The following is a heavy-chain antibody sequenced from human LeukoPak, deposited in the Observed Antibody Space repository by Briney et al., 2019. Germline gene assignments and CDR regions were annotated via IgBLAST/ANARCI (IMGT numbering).Heavy chain of an antibody. CDR3: ARKRSSNNWFDP. D-gene: IGHD6-13*01. CDR2: MNPNSGNT. J-gene: IGHJ5*02. CDR1: GYTFTSYD. V-gene: IGHV1-8*01. Sequence: GASVKVSCKASGYTFTSYDINWVRQATGQGLEWMGWMNPNSGNTGYAQKFQGRVTMTRNTSISTAYMELSSLRSEDTAVYCCARKRSSNNWFDPWGQGTLVTVSS.